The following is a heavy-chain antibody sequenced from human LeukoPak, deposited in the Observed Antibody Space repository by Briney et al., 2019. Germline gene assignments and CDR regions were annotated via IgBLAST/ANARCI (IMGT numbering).Heavy chain of an antibody. CDR3: AKITIFGVVIPTRLDY. CDR2: ISGSGGST. V-gene: IGHV3-23*01. J-gene: IGHJ4*02. CDR1: GFTFSSYA. D-gene: IGHD3-3*01. Sequence: PVGSLRLSCAASGFTFSSYAMSWVRQAPGKGLEWVSAISGSGGSTYYADSVKGRFTISRDNSKNTLYLQMNSLRAEDTAVYYCAKITIFGVVIPTRLDYWGQGTLVTVSS.